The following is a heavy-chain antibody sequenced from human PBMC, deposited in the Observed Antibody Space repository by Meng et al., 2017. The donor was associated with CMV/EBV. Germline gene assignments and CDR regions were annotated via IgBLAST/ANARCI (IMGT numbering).Heavy chain of an antibody. CDR2: ISPNSGGT. V-gene: IGHV1-2*02. J-gene: IGHJ4*02. Sequence: SGSTFTGYYMQWVRQAPGQGLEWMGWISPNSGGTNYAQKFQGRVTMTRDTSISTAYMELSRLRSDDTAVYYCARAHYDSSGYYDFDYWGQGTLVTVSS. CDR3: ARAHYDSSGYYDFDY. CDR1: GSTFTGYY. D-gene: IGHD3-22*01.